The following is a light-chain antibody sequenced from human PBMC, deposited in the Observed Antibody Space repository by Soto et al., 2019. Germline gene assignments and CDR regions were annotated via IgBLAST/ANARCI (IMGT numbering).Light chain of an antibody. CDR1: SSNIGTNT. Sequence: QSVLTQPPSASGTPGQRVTISCSGSSSNIGTNTVNWYQQLPGTAPKLLIYRTDKRPSGVPDRFSGSKSGTSASLAISGLQSEDEADYYCAAWDDSLNGGVFGGGTKLTVL. CDR3: AAWDDSLNGGV. CDR2: RTD. V-gene: IGLV1-44*01. J-gene: IGLJ3*02.